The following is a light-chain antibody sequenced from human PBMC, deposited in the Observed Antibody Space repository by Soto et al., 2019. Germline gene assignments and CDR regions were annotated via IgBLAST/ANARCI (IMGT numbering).Light chain of an antibody. CDR3: VAWDTSLTTTVL. CDR2: DNN. Sequence: QSVLTQPPSVSAAPGQKVIISCSGSSSNIENNFVSWYQQLPGTAPKLLIFDNNNRPSGIPDRFSCSKSGTSATLGITGLQNGDEADYYCVAWDTSLTTTVLFGGGTKLTVL. V-gene: IGLV1-51*01. CDR1: SSNIENNF. J-gene: IGLJ2*01.